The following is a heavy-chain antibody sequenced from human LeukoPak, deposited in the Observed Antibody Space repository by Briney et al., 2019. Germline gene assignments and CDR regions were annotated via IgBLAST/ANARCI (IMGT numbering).Heavy chain of an antibody. CDR3: ARSTPPIGRSTYYFDY. D-gene: IGHD1-1*01. J-gene: IGHJ4*02. Sequence: PGGSLRLSCVASGFTVSSNYMSWVRQAPGKGLEWVSVICSSGTTYYADSVKGRFTISRDNSKNTLYLQMNSLRAEDTAVYYCARSTPPIGRSTYYFDYWGQGTLVTVSS. CDR1: GFTVSSNY. CDR2: ICSSGTT. V-gene: IGHV3-53*01.